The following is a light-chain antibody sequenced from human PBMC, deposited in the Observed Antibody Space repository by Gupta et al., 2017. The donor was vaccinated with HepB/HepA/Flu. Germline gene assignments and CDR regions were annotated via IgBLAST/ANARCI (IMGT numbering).Light chain of an antibody. CDR2: DVT. Sequence: SALPQPRSVSGSPVRSVTISCTGTSSDLGAYDYVSWFQQHPDKAHKLMIYDVTKRPAGVPDRFSGSKAGNTASLTISGRQEEEEAVYYCCSDAGNDNRVFGSGTKVTVL. CDR3: CSDAGNDNRV. V-gene: IGLV2-11*01. J-gene: IGLJ1*01. CDR1: SSDLGAYDY.